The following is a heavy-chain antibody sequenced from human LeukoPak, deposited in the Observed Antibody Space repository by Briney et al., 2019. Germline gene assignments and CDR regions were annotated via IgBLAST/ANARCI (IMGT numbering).Heavy chain of an antibody. V-gene: IGHV4-61*01. CDR3: ARGSKAAPGTFDY. Sequence: SETLSFTCTVSGGSVSSGSYYWSWIRQPPGKGLEWIGYIYYTGSTDYNPSLKSRVAISVDTSKNQFSLKLSSVTAADTAVYYCARGSKAAPGTFDYWGQGTLVTVSS. CDR2: IYYTGST. J-gene: IGHJ4*02. D-gene: IGHD6-13*01. CDR1: GGSVSSGSYY.